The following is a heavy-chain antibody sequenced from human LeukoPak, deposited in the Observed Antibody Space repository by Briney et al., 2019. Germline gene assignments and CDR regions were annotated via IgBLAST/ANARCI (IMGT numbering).Heavy chain of an antibody. J-gene: IGHJ6*03. CDR3: ARVSSNYRDYYYYYMDV. D-gene: IGHD4-11*01. CDR2: IYYSGST. V-gene: IGHV4-59*01. Sequence: PSETLSLTCTVSGGSISSYYWSWIRQPPGKGLEWIGYIYYSGSTNYNPSLKSRVTISVDTSKNQFSLKLSSVTAADTAVYYCARVSSNYRDYYYYYMDVWGKGTTVTVSS. CDR1: GGSISSYY.